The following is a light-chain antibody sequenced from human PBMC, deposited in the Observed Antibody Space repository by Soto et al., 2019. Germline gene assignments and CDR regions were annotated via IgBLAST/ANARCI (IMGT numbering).Light chain of an antibody. Sequence: DIQMTQCPSTLSASVGDRFAITCGASQSISSWLAWYQQKPGKAPKLLIYDASSLESGVPSRFSGSGSGTEFTLTISSLQPDDFATYYCQQYNSYSVTFGQGTKVDI. V-gene: IGKV1-5*01. J-gene: IGKJ1*01. CDR1: QSISSW. CDR2: DAS. CDR3: QQYNSYSVT.